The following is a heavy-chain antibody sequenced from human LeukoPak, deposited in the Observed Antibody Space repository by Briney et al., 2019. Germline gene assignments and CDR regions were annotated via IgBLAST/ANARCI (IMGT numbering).Heavy chain of an antibody. D-gene: IGHD1-14*01. CDR3: ARYQVSQGRETTPFDY. CDR1: GDSVSRNNVA. CDR2: TYYRSQWYS. V-gene: IGHV6-1*01. Sequence: SQTLSLTCAISGDSVSRNNVAWNGIRQSPSRGLEWLGRTYYRSQWYSDYAESVKGRITINPDTSKNQFSLQLNSVTPEDTAVYYCARYQVSQGRETTPFDYWGQGTLVTVSS. J-gene: IGHJ4*02.